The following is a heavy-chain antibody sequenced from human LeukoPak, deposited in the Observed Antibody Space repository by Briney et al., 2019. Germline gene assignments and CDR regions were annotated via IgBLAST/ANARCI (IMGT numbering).Heavy chain of an antibody. Sequence: GGSLRLSCAASGFTFSSYAMSWVRQAPGKGLEWVSAISGSAGSTYYADSVKGRFTISRDNSKNTLHLQMNSLRAEDTAVYYCAKGPYIVVVPAAMTAVGWGQGTLVTVSS. CDR2: ISGSAGST. D-gene: IGHD2-2*01. J-gene: IGHJ4*02. CDR3: AKGPYIVVVPAAMTAVG. CDR1: GFTFSSYA. V-gene: IGHV3-23*01.